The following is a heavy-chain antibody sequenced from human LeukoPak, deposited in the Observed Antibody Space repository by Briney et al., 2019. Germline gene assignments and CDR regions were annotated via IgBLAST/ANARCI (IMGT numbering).Heavy chain of an antibody. CDR2: ISYDGTNK. V-gene: IGHV3-30-3*01. D-gene: IGHD2-2*02. CDR3: ARDPLYTNSPPSYFDY. Sequence: XSLRLSCAASGFTFSSYAMNWVRQAPGKGVEWVAIISYDGTNKDYADSVKGRFTISTDNSTNTLYLQMNSLRAEDTAVYYCARDPLYTNSPPSYFDYWGQGTLVTVSS. CDR1: GFTFSSYA. J-gene: IGHJ4*03.